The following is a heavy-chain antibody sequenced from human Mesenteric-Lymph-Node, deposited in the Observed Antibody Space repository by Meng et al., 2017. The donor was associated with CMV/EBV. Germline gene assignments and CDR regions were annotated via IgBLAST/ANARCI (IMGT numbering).Heavy chain of an antibody. CDR2: ISSSGSTI. CDR1: GFTFSSYE. CDR3: ARDRYSYGYYYGMDV. Sequence: GGSLRLSCAASGFTFSSYEMNWVRQAPGKGLEWVSYISSSGSTIYYADSVKGRFTISRDNAKNSLYLQMNSLRAEDTAVYYCARDRYSYGYYYGMDVWGQGTTVTVSS. V-gene: IGHV3-48*03. J-gene: IGHJ6*02. D-gene: IGHD5-18*01.